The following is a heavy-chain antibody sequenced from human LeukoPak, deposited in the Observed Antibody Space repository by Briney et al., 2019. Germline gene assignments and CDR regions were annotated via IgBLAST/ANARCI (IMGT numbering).Heavy chain of an antibody. Sequence: GGSLRLSCAASGFTFSSYAMSWVRQAPGKGLEWVSAISGSGGSTYYADSVKGRFTISRDNAKNSLYLQMNSLRAEDTAVYYCASGDLVQSDAFDIWGQGTMVTVSS. V-gene: IGHV3-23*01. CDR2: ISGSGGST. CDR1: GFTFSSYA. D-gene: IGHD4-17*01. CDR3: ASGDLVQSDAFDI. J-gene: IGHJ3*02.